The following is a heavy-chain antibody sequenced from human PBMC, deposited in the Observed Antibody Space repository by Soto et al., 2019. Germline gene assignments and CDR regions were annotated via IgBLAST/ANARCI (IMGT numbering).Heavy chain of an antibody. D-gene: IGHD5-18*01. CDR2: ISGYNGNT. CDR3: ARDPGFGFGYSYAFAMDV. CDR1: GYTFSNYG. Sequence: ASVKVSCKASGYTFSNYGISWVRQGPGQGLEWMGWISGYNGNTHYEEKVQDRIKMTTDTSTSTTYLELRSLRSDDTAVYFCARDPGFGFGYSYAFAMDVWG. V-gene: IGHV1-18*01. J-gene: IGHJ6*02.